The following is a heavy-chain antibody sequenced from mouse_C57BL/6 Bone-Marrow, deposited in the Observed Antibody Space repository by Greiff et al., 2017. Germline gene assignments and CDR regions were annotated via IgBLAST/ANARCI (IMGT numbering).Heavy chain of an antibody. D-gene: IGHD1-1*01. J-gene: IGHJ4*01. CDR1: GYTFTSYG. V-gene: IGHV1-81*01. CDR2: IYPRSGNP. Sequence: VMLVESGAELARPGASVKLSCKASGYTFTSYGISWVKQRTGQGLEWIGEIYPRSGNPYYNEKFKGKATLTADKSSSTAYMELRSLTSEDSAVYFCAREVYYYGSSTYYYAMDYWGQGTSVTVSS. CDR3: AREVYYYGSSTYYYAMDY.